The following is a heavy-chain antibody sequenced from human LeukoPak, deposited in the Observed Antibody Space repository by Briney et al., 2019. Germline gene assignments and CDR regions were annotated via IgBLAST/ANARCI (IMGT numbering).Heavy chain of an antibody. CDR1: GYTFTGYY. J-gene: IGHJ6*03. CDR3: ARGGEYSGSHYVDYYYYYMDV. CDR2: INPNSGGT. Sequence: ASVKVSCKASGYTFTGYYMHWVRQAPGQGLEWMGWINPNSGGTNYAQKFQGRVTMTRDTSISTAYMELSRLRSDDTAVYYCARGGEYSGSHYVDYYYYYMDVWGKGTTVTVSS. D-gene: IGHD1-26*01. V-gene: IGHV1-2*02.